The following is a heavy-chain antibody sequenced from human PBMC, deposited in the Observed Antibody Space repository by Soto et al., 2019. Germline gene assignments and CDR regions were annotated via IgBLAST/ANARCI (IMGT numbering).Heavy chain of an antibody. CDR3: AKDHRYSSSWVWFDP. D-gene: IGHD6-13*01. CDR1: GFTFSSYA. J-gene: IGHJ5*02. V-gene: IGHV3-23*01. Sequence: EVQLLESGGGLVQPGGSLRLSCAASGFTFSSYAMSWVRQAPGKGLEWVSAISGSGGSTYYADSVKGRFTISRDNSKNTLYRQMHSLRAEDTAVYYCAKDHRYSSSWVWFDPWGQGPLVTVSS. CDR2: ISGSGGST.